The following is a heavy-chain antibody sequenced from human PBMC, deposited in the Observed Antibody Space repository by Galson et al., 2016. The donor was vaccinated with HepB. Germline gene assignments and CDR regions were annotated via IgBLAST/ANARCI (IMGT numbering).Heavy chain of an antibody. CDR1: GFTFSSYS. Sequence: SLRLSCAASGFTFSSYSMSWVRQAPGKGLEWVSHISTSGNTVYYADSVKGRFNISRDNAQNSLYLQMNSLRAEDTAVYYCVRGYCTGGVCSPGGYWGQGTLVTVSS. D-gene: IGHD2-8*02. CDR2: ISTSGNTV. J-gene: IGHJ4*02. V-gene: IGHV3-48*01. CDR3: VRGYCTGGVCSPGGY.